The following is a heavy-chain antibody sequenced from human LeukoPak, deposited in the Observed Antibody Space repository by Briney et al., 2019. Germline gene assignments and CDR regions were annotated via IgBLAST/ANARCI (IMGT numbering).Heavy chain of an antibody. CDR3: ARATSEDTALDY. CDR1: GFTFSSYS. CDR2: MSETGSRQ. J-gene: IGHJ4*02. Sequence: GGSLRLSCAASGFTFSSYSMTWVRQAPGMGLEWVSSMSETGSRQFYTDSVKGRFSISRDNAKNSVYLHLNSLKVEDTAIYYCARATSEDTALDYWGQGTLVTVSS. V-gene: IGHV3-21*06. D-gene: IGHD5-18*01.